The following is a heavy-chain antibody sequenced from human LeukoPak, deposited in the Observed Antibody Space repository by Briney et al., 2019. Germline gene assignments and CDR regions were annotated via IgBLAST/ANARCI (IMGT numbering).Heavy chain of an antibody. CDR3: ARGRLSGYYYDTTYAFDI. Sequence: GGSLRLSCAASGFTFSSYSMNWVRQAPGKGLEWVSSISSSSSYIYYADSVKGRFTIPRDNAKNSLYLQMNSLRAEDTAVYYCARGRLSGYYYDTTYAFDIWGQGTMVTVSS. V-gene: IGHV3-21*01. CDR2: ISSSSSYI. CDR1: GFTFSSYS. D-gene: IGHD3-22*01. J-gene: IGHJ3*02.